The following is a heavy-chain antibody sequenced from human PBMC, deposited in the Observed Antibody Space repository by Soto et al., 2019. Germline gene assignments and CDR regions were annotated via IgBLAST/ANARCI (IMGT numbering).Heavy chain of an antibody. J-gene: IGHJ6*02. CDR1: GYTFTGYY. CDR2: INPETGGT. CDR3: ARERYQVISDGMDV. Sequence: QVQLVQSGADVKTPGASVRVSCKASGYTFTGYYGHWVREAPGQGLEWMGWINPETGGTSYAQKFEGRVTLSRDTSINKAYLELSRLRFDDAAVYFCARERYQVISDGMDVWGQGTTVTVSS. V-gene: IGHV1-2*02. D-gene: IGHD2-2*01.